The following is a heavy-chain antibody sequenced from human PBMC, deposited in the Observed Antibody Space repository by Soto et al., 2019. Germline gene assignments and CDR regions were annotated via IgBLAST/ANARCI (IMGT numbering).Heavy chain of an antibody. J-gene: IGHJ3*01. CDR3: ARILPALGGFDV. CDR2: ISYRGSS. CDR1: GGSLSSGGYY. D-gene: IGHD3-3*01. Sequence: QVQLQESGPRLVKPSQTLSLTCTVSGGSLSSGGYYWSWIRQHPGKGLNWIAYISYRGSSSYNPSLKSRVSISVDLSENQFSLKLTSVTAADTAVYYCARILPALGGFDVWGQGTMVTVSS. V-gene: IGHV4-31*03.